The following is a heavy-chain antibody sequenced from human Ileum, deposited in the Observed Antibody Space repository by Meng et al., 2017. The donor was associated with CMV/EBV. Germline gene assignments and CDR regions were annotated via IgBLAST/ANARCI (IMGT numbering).Heavy chain of an antibody. CDR3: ARDLVAATAPNN. Sequence: GESLKISCAASGFAFSTYAMNWVRQAPGKGLEWVSSIDATSTYIYYADSLKGRFTISRDNAKNSLYLQMNSLRAEDTAVYYCARDLVAATAPNNWGQGTRVTVSS. V-gene: IGHV3-21*01. CDR2: IDATSTYI. D-gene: IGHD1-26*01. CDR1: GFAFSTYA. J-gene: IGHJ4*02.